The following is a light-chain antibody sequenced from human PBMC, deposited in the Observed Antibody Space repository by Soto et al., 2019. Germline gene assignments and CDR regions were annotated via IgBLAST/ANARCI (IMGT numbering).Light chain of an antibody. Sequence: QSVLTQPASVSGAPGQSITISCTGTNSEVGGYNYVSWYQHHPGKAPKLIIYDVTNRPSGVSNPFSGSKSGNTASLTISGLQPEDEADYYCSSYTTSNTRQIVFGTGTKVTVL. CDR3: SSYTTSNTRQIV. V-gene: IGLV2-14*03. J-gene: IGLJ1*01. CDR1: NSEVGGYNY. CDR2: DVT.